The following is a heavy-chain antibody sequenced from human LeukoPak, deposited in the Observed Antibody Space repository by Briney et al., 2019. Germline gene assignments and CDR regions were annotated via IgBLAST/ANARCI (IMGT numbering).Heavy chain of an antibody. D-gene: IGHD3-9*01. Sequence: GGSLRLSCAASGFTFSSYEMNWVRQAPGKGLEWVSYISSSGSTIYYADSVKGRFTISRDNAKNSPYLQMNSLRAEDTAVYYCARYPTISDAFDIWGQGTMVTVSS. CDR2: ISSSGSTI. V-gene: IGHV3-48*03. CDR3: ARYPTISDAFDI. J-gene: IGHJ3*02. CDR1: GFTFSSYE.